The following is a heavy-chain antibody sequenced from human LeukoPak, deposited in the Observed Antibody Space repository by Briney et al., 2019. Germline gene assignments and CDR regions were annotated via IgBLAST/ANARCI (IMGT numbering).Heavy chain of an antibody. D-gene: IGHD6-13*01. CDR3: ARDPGIAAAEAGY. V-gene: IGHV1-2*02. CDR1: GYTFTSYY. J-gene: IGHJ4*02. CDR2: INPNSGGT. Sequence: GASVKVSCKASGYTFTSYYMHWVRQAPGQGLEWMGWINPNSGGTNYAQKFQGRVTMTRDTSISTAYMELSRLRSDDTAVYYCARDPGIAAAEAGYWGQGTLVTVSS.